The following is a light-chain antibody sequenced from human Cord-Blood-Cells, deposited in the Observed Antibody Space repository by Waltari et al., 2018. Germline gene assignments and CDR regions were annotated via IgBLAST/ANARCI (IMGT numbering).Light chain of an antibody. CDR1: SRDAGSYTL. V-gene: IGLV2-23*01. Sequence: QSALTQPASVSGAPGQPITISCTGTSRDAGSYTLVSWYQPHPGKAPNLMIYEGSKRPSGVSNRFSGSKSGNTASLTISGLQAEDEADYYCCSYAGSSTWVFGGGTKLTVL. CDR3: CSYAGSSTWV. CDR2: EGS. J-gene: IGLJ3*02.